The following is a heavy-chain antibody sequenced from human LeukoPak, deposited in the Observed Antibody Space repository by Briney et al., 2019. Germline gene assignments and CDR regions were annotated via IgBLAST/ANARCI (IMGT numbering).Heavy chain of an antibody. Sequence: SGGSLRLSCAASGFTFSNYAMSWVRQAPGKGLEWVSGSGSGGSTHYADSVKGRFTISRDNSKNTLYLQMNSLRAEDTAVYYCAKDFWSGYYPTHWGQGTLVTVSS. CDR2: SGSGGST. J-gene: IGHJ4*02. CDR3: AKDFWSGYYPTH. CDR1: GFTFSNYA. V-gene: IGHV3-23*01. D-gene: IGHD3-3*01.